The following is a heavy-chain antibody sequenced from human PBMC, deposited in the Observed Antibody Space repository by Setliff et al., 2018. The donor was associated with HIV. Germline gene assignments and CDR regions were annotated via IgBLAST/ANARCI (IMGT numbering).Heavy chain of an antibody. Sequence: LRLSCAASGLTLGDYGMVWVRQAPGKGLEWVSSISPSSVYLNYADSVKGRFTMSRDNAKNTLYLQMNSLRAEDTALYFCARDRGRPDSFDIWGQGTMVTVSS. J-gene: IGHJ3*02. D-gene: IGHD1-26*01. CDR3: ARDRGRPDSFDI. CDR1: GLTLGDYG. CDR2: ISPSSVYL. V-gene: IGHV3-21*01.